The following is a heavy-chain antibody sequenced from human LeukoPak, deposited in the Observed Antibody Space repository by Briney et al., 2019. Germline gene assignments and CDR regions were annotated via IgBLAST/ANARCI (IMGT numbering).Heavy chain of an antibody. D-gene: IGHD3-10*01. V-gene: IGHV4-59*01. J-gene: IGHJ6*03. CDR2: IYYSGST. Sequence: ETLSLTCTISGGSISSYYWTWIRQPPGKGLEWIGYIYYSGSTNSNPSLKSRVTTSVDTSKNQFSLKLSSVTAADTAVYYCARAGSVYYYMDVWGKGTTVTISS. CDR1: GGSISSYY. CDR3: ARAGSVYYYMDV.